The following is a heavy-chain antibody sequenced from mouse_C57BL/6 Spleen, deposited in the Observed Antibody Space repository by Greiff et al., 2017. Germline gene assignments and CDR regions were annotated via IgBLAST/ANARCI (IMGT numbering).Heavy chain of an antibody. Sequence: EVHLVESGGGLVKPGGSLKLSCAASGFTFSSYAMSWVRQTPEKRLEWVATISDGGSYTYYPDNVKGRFTISRDNAKNNLYLQMSHLKSEDTAMCYCARDGSSYAMDYWGQGTSVTVSS. CDR1: GFTFSSYA. J-gene: IGHJ4*01. CDR3: ARDGSSYAMDY. D-gene: IGHD1-1*01. V-gene: IGHV5-4*01. CDR2: ISDGGSYT.